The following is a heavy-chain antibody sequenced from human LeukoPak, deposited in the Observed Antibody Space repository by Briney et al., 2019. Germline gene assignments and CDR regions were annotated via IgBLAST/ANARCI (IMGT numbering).Heavy chain of an antibody. D-gene: IGHD5-12*01. J-gene: IGHJ4*02. V-gene: IGHV3-74*01. Sequence: GGSLRLSCAASGFTFDDYGMSWVRQAPGKGLVWVSRINSDGSSTTYADSVKGRFTISRDNAKNTLYLQMNSLRAEDTAVYYCAREGRVSGYDFDYWGQGTLVTVSS. CDR2: INSDGSST. CDR3: AREGRVSGYDFDY. CDR1: GFTFDDYG.